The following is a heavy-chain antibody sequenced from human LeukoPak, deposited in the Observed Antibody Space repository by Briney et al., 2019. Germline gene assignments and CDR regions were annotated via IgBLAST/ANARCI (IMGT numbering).Heavy chain of an antibody. V-gene: IGHV7-4-1*02. CDR1: GYTFTSYA. CDR2: INTNTGNP. D-gene: IGHD3-10*01. CDR3: ARITMVRGVIEGPPRYGMDV. J-gene: IGHJ6*02. Sequence: SVKVSCKASGYTFTSYAMNWVRQAPGQGLEWMGWINTNTGNPTYAQGFTGRFVFSLDTSVSTAYLQISSLKAGDTAVYYCARITMVRGVIEGPPRYGMDVWGQGTTVTVSS.